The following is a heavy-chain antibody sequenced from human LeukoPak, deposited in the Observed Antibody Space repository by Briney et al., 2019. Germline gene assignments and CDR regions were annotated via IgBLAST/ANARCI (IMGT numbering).Heavy chain of an antibody. D-gene: IGHD2-21*01. CDR2: IYTSGTT. Sequence: SETLSLTCTVSGGSVRRGNYYWTWIRQPAGSGLEWIGRIYTSGTTDYNPSLRTRVTISVDASGNQFSLNLSSVTAADTAVYYCARDAYCGGDCYDAFDIWGQGTMVTVSS. CDR1: GGSVRRGNYY. V-gene: IGHV4-61*02. CDR3: ARDAYCGGDCYDAFDI. J-gene: IGHJ3*02.